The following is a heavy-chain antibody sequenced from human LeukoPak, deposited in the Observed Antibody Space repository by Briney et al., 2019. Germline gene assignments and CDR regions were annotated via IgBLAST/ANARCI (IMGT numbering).Heavy chain of an antibody. V-gene: IGHV1-2*02. CDR2: INPNSGGT. CDR3: ARSPHILSGENFDF. Sequence: GASVKVSCKASGGTFSSYAISWVRQAPGQGLEWMGWINPNSGGTNYAQKFQDRVSMTRDTSISTAYMQLSRLRSDDTAVYYCARSPHILSGENFDFWGQGTLLTVSS. J-gene: IGHJ4*02. CDR1: GGTFSSYA. D-gene: IGHD3-9*01.